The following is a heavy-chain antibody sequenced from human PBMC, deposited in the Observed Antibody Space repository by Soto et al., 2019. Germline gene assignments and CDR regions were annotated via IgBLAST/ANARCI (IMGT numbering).Heavy chain of an antibody. D-gene: IGHD1-20*01. Sequence: GGSLRLSCAASGFTLSGYAMDWVRQAPGKGLEWVSYISSGSSTIHYADSVKGRFTISRDDAKNSLYLHMNSLRAEDTAVYYCASITNPQYYYYMDVWGKGATVTVSS. CDR2: ISSGSSTI. CDR1: GFTLSGYA. V-gene: IGHV3-48*01. CDR3: ASITNPQYYYYMDV. J-gene: IGHJ6*03.